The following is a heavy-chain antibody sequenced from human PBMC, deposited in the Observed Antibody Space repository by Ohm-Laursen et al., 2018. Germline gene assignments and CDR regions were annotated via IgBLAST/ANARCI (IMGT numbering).Heavy chain of an antibody. CDR1: NDSFDEAF. CDR3: TNSLGGAH. Sequence: PSETLSLTCTVSNDSFDEAFWSWIRQPAGKGLEWIGRVFPAGATNYNPSLKGRLTMSINRSKKQFSLRLTSVTAADTAVYYCTNSLGGAHWGPGILVTVSS. J-gene: IGHJ4*02. V-gene: IGHV4-4*07. CDR2: VFPAGAT.